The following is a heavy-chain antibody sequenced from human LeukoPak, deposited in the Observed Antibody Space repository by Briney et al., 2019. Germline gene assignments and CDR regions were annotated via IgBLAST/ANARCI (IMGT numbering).Heavy chain of an antibody. CDR1: GYTFTGYY. CDR2: INPNSGGT. J-gene: IGHJ6*03. V-gene: IGHV1-2*02. Sequence: GASVKVSCKASGYTFTGYYMHWVRQAPGQGLEWMGWINPNSGGTNYAQKFQGRVTMTRNTSISTAYMELSSLRSEDTAVYYCARGDDYYYYYMDVWGKGTTVTVSS. CDR3: ARGDDYYYYYMDV.